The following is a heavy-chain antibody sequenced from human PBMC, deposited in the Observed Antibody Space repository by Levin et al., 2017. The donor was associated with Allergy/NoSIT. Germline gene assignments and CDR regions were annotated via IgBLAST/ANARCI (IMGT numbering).Heavy chain of an antibody. Sequence: KPSETLSLTCTVSGGSISSYYWSWIRQPPGKGLEWIGYIYYSGSTNYNPSLKSRVTISVDTSKNQFSLKLSSVTAADTAVYYCARHGRDTAMVDRYYFDYWGQGTLVTVSS. CDR3: ARHGRDTAMVDRYYFDY. CDR1: GGSISSYY. V-gene: IGHV4-59*08. CDR2: IYYSGST. D-gene: IGHD5-18*01. J-gene: IGHJ4*02.